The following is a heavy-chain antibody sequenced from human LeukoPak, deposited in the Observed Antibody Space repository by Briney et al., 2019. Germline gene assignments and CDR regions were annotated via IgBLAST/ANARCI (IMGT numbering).Heavy chain of an antibody. CDR3: AMGSGYYELRFDP. D-gene: IGHD3-3*01. V-gene: IGHV3-23*01. CDR1: GFTFSSYA. Sequence: VGSLRLSCAASGFTFSSYAMSWVRQAPGKGREWVSAISGSGGSTYYADSVKRRFTISIDNSKTTLYLQMNSLRAEDTAVYYCAMGSGYYELRFDPWGQGTLVTVSS. CDR2: ISGSGGST. J-gene: IGHJ5*02.